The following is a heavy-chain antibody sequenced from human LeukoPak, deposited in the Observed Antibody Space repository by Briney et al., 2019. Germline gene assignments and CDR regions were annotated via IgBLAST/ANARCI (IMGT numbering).Heavy chain of an antibody. CDR2: IGGSSGST. J-gene: IGHJ3*01. Sequence: GSLRLSCAASGLTFSTYAMSWVRQAPGKGLEWVSAIGGSSGSTNYADSVKGRFTISRDSSKNTVYLQMNSLRAEDMAVYYCAKARIASAGTGAFDVWGQGTMVTVSS. CDR1: GLTFSTYA. CDR3: AKARIASAGTGAFDV. D-gene: IGHD6-13*01. V-gene: IGHV3-23*01.